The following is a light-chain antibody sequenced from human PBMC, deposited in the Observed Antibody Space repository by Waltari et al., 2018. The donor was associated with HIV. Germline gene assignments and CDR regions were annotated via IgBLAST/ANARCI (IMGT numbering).Light chain of an antibody. CDR1: QGISTY. V-gene: IGKV1-12*01. J-gene: IGKJ4*01. Sequence: QMTQSPFSVSASVGDRVTVTCRASQGISTYLAWYQQKPGRAPKLLIFGTSTLQSGVPPRFRGSGSGTDFTLTISDLQPEDFATYYCQQYDTLPLTFGGGTKVEI. CDR2: GTS. CDR3: QQYDTLPLT.